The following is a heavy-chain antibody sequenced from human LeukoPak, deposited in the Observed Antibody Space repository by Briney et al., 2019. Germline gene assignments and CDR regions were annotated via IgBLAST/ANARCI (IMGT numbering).Heavy chain of an antibody. CDR3: ARDLAVGAAYHYFDY. CDR1: GGSISSYY. J-gene: IGHJ4*02. Sequence: SGTLSLTCTVSGGSISSYYWSWIRQPPGKGLEWIGYIYYSGSTNYNPSLKSRVTISVDTSKNQFSLKLSSVTAADTAVYYCARDLAVGAAYHYFDYWGQGTLVTVSS. D-gene: IGHD2-15*01. CDR2: IYYSGST. V-gene: IGHV4-59*01.